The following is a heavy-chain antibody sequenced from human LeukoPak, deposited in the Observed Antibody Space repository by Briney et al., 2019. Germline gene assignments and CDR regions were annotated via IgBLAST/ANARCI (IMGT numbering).Heavy chain of an antibody. Sequence: GGSLRLSCAASGFTFSSYGMHWVRQAPGKGLEWVAVISYDGSNKYYADSVKGRFTISRDNSKNTLYLQMNSLRAEDTAVYYCAKADSWIQLWLMDYWGQGTLVTDSS. V-gene: IGHV3-30*18. CDR3: AKADSWIQLWLMDY. J-gene: IGHJ4*02. D-gene: IGHD5-18*01. CDR1: GFTFSSYG. CDR2: ISYDGSNK.